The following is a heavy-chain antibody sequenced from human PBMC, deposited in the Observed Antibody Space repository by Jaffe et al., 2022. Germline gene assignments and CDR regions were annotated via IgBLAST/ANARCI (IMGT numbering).Heavy chain of an antibody. J-gene: IGHJ4*02. CDR1: GFTFSSYE. CDR2: ISSSGSTI. CDR3: ARDWYYYDSSGYYGSGYFDY. V-gene: IGHV3-48*03. Sequence: EVQLVESGGGLVQPGGSLRLSCAASGFTFSSYEMNWVRQAPGKGLEWVSYISSSGSTIYYADSVKGRFTISRDNAKNSLYLQMNSLRAEDTAVYYCARDWYYYDSSGYYGSGYFDYWGQGTLVTVSS. D-gene: IGHD3-22*01.